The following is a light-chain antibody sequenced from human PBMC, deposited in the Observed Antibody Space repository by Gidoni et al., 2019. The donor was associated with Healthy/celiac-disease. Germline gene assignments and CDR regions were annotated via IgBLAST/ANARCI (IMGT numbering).Light chain of an antibody. J-gene: IGKJ5*01. CDR1: QGISSA. V-gene: IGKV1D-13*01. CDR2: DAS. Sequence: AIQFTQSPSSLSASVGDRVTITCRASQGISSALAWYQQKQGKAPKLLIYDASSWESGVPSRFSGSGSGTDFTLTISSLQPEDFATYYCQQFNNYLITFGQGTRLEIK. CDR3: QQFNNYLIT.